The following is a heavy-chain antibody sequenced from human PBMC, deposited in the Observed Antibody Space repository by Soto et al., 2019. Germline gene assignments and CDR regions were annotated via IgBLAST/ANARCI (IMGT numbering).Heavy chain of an antibody. CDR1: GDSMTNYY. Sequence: PSETLSLTCTVSGDSMTNYYWNWLRQPPGKGLEWIGYIYYSGSTNYNPSLKSRVTISVDTSKNQFSLKLSSVTAADTAIYYCAILRPTGTYDYWGQGTLVTLPS. D-gene: IGHD1-26*01. J-gene: IGHJ4*02. CDR2: IYYSGST. CDR3: AILRPTGTYDY. V-gene: IGHV4-59*08.